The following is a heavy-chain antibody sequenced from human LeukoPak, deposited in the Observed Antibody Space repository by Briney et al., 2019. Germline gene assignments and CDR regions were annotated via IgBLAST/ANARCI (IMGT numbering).Heavy chain of an antibody. V-gene: IGHV3-43*02. Sequence: GGSLRLSCAASGFTFDDYAMHWVRQAPGKGLEWVSLISGDGGSTYYADSVKGRFTISRDNSKNSLYLQMNSLRTEDTALYYCATDDSSGYYYGGYWGQGTLVTVSS. D-gene: IGHD3-22*01. CDR1: GFTFDDYA. CDR2: ISGDGGST. J-gene: IGHJ4*02. CDR3: ATDDSSGYYYGGY.